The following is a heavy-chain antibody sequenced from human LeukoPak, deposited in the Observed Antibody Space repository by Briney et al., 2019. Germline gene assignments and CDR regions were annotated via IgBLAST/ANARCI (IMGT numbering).Heavy chain of an antibody. CDR1: GFMFSSYW. CDR3: ARGTYYFDY. V-gene: IGHV3-7*01. D-gene: IGHD1-1*01. J-gene: IGHJ4*02. Sequence: GGSLRLSCAASGFMFSSYWMSWVRQAPGKGLEWVANIKQDRSEKYYVDSVKGRFTVSRDNARNSLYLQMNSLRAEDTAVYYCARGTYYFDYWGQGTLVTVSS. CDR2: IKQDRSEK.